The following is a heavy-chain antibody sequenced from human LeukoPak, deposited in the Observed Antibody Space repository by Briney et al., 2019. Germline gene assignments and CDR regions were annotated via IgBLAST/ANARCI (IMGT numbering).Heavy chain of an antibody. CDR1: GHTFTTYD. V-gene: IGHV1-8*01. CDR3: ARVGHYDSTDY. Sequence: ASVKVSCRASGHTFTTYDLNWVRQAPGQGLEWLGWMSPNSGNTGYAQKFQGRVTMTRDTSTSTAYMELSSLRSEDTAVYYCARVGHYDSTDYWGQGTLVTVSS. CDR2: MSPNSGNT. D-gene: IGHD3-22*01. J-gene: IGHJ4*02.